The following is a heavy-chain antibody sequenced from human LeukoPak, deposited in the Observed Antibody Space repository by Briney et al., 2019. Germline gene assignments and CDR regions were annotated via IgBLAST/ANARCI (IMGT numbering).Heavy chain of an antibody. V-gene: IGHV3-30*02. D-gene: IGHD4-17*01. Sequence: GGSLRLSCAASGFTFSNYGMHWVRQPPGKGLEWVTVIRYDGSNKYYADSVKGRFTISRDNSKNTLYLQMTSLRAEDTALYYCARDLRYGDFYYYYYMDVWGKGTTVTVSS. CDR3: ARDLRYGDFYYYYYMDV. J-gene: IGHJ6*03. CDR2: IRYDGSNK. CDR1: GFTFSNYG.